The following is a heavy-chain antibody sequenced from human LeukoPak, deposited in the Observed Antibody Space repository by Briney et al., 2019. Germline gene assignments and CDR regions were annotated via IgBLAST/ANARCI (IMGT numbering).Heavy chain of an antibody. Sequence: SVKVSCKASGGTFSSYAISWVRQAPGQGLEWMGGIIPIFGTANYAQKFQGRVTITTDESTSTAYMELSSLRSEDTAVYYCATATAGHGDAFDIWGQGTMVTVSS. CDR1: GGTFSSYA. CDR2: IIPIFGTA. CDR3: ATATAGHGDAFDI. V-gene: IGHV1-69*05. J-gene: IGHJ3*02. D-gene: IGHD6-13*01.